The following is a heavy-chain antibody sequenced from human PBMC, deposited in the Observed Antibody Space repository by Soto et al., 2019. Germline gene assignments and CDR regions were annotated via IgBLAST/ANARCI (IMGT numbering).Heavy chain of an antibody. J-gene: IGHJ5*02. CDR1: RCTFTTYR. CDR3: ARVAVPAAIRNWFDP. CDR2: ISAYNGNT. Sequence: AFGKVSCNPSRCTFTTYRSSSGRQATGQGLEWMGWISAYNGNTKYSQKFQGRVTITRDTSASTAYMELSSLRSEDTAVYYCARVAVPAAIRNWFDPWGQGTLVTVSS. D-gene: IGHD2-2*01. V-gene: IGHV1-18*01.